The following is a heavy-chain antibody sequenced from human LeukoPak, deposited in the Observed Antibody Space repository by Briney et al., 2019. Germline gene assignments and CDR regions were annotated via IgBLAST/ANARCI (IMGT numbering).Heavy chain of an antibody. CDR1: GGSIINFY. Sequence: SETLSLTCTVSGGSIINFYWTWIRQSAGKGLEWIGYIYYSGTTKYSPSLKSRVTISVDTSKNQFSLKLNSVTAADTAIYYCARNHGGWFDSWGQGTLVTVSS. CDR3: ARNHGGWFDS. D-gene: IGHD4-23*01. J-gene: IGHJ5*01. CDR2: IYYSGTT. V-gene: IGHV4-59*01.